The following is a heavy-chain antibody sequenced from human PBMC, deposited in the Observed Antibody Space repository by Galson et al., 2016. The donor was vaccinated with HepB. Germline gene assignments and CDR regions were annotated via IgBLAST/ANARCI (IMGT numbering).Heavy chain of an antibody. D-gene: IGHD7-27*01. CDR3: AIVSGVYYGMDV. CDR1: GYTFTDCY. Sequence: SVKVSCKASGYTFTDCYIHWVRQAPGQGLEWMGWINPKSGGTNYEQRFQGRVTVSRDTSISTAYMELTRLTSDDTAVYYCAIVSGVYYGMDVWGHGTTVTVS. J-gene: IGHJ6*02. V-gene: IGHV1-2*02. CDR2: INPKSGGT.